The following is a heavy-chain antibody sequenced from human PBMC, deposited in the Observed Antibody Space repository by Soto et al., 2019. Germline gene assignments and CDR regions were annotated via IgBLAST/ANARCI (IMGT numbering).Heavy chain of an antibody. V-gene: IGHV4-34*01. D-gene: IGHD1-26*01. CDR3: ASVGATTPFDY. CDR2: INHSGST. CDR1: GGSFSGYY. Sequence: SETLSLNCAVYGGSFSGYYWSWIRQPPGKGLEWIGEINHSGSTNYNPSLKSRVTISVDTSKNQFSLKLSSVTAADTAVYYCASVGATTPFDYWGQGALVTVSS. J-gene: IGHJ4*02.